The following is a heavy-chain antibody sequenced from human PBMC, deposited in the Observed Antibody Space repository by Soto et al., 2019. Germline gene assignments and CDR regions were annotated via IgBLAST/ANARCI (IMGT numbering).Heavy chain of an antibody. Sequence: QVQLVQSGGGVVQPGGSLRLSCAASGFTLSRNGMHWVRQAPGKGLEWVAILWNDGYTKYYADSVQGRFAISRDSSKNTLYLQMHSLRVADTAVYYCARDSGDLGYDSWGQGTLVTVSS. CDR2: LWNDGYTK. D-gene: IGHD3-16*01. CDR3: ARDSGDLGYDS. CDR1: GFTLSRNG. J-gene: IGHJ4*02. V-gene: IGHV3-33*01.